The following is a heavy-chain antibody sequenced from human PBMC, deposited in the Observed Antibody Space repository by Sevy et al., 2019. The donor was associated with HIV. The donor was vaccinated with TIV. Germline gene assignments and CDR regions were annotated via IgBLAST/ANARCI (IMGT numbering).Heavy chain of an antibody. CDR1: GFTFSSYA. CDR2: ISYDGSNK. V-gene: IGHV3-30-3*01. J-gene: IGHJ4*02. D-gene: IGHD1-26*01. CDR3: AREVGFDY. Sequence: GGSLRLSCAASGFTFSSYAMHWVRQAPGKGLEWVAVISYDGSNKYYADSVKGRFTISRDNSKNTLYLQMNSLRAEDTAVYYCAREVGFDYWGQGTLVTDSS.